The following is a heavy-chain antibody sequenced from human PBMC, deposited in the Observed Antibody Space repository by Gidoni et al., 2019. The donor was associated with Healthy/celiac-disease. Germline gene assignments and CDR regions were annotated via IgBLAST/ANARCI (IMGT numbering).Heavy chain of an antibody. CDR3: ARDGVSDYFNAYFDY. V-gene: IGHV4-4*02. J-gene: IGHJ4*02. D-gene: IGHD4-17*01. Sequence: QVQLQESGPVLVKPSGSLSLTCAVSGGSISSSNWLSWVRQPPGKGLEWSGEIYHSGSTNYNPSLKVRVTISVDTSKNQFSLKLSSVTAADTAVYYCARDGVSDYFNAYFDYWGQGTLVTVSS. CDR1: GGSISSSNW. CDR2: IYHSGST.